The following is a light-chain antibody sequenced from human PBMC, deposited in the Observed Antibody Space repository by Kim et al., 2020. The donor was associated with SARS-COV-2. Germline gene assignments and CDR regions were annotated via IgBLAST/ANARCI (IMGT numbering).Light chain of an antibody. CDR3: QQRSNWPSYS. CDR2: DAS. V-gene: IGKV3-11*01. Sequence: IVLTQSQATLSFSPGERATLSCRASQSVSSYLAWYQQKPGQAPRLLISDASNRATGIPARFSGSGSGTDFTLTISSLEPEDFAVYYGQQRSNWPSYSYGQGTKREI. CDR1: QSVSSY. J-gene: IGKJ2*01.